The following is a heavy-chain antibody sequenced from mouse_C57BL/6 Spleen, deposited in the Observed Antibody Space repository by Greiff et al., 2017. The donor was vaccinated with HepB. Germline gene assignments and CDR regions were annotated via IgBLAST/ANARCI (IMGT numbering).Heavy chain of an antibody. CDR3: ARDFYYDYDWFAY. Sequence: EVHLVESGGGLVKPGGSLKLSCAASGFTFSDYGMHWVRQAPEKGLEWVAYISSGSSTIYYADTVKGRFTISRDNAKNTLFLQMTSLRSEDTAMYYCARDFYYDYDWFAYWGQGTLVTVSA. CDR2: ISSGSSTI. J-gene: IGHJ3*01. V-gene: IGHV5-17*01. D-gene: IGHD2-4*01. CDR1: GFTFSDYG.